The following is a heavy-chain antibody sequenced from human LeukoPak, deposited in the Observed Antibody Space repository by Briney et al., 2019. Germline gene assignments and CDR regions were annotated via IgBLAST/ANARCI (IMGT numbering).Heavy chain of an antibody. CDR3: ARYFGRRRYFDY. V-gene: IGHV4-30-4*01. Sequence: SETLSLTCTVSGGSISSGDYYWSWIRQPPGKGLEWIGYIYYSGSTYYNPSLKSRVTISVDTSKNQFSLKLSSVTAADTAVYYCARYFGRRRYFDYWGQGTLVTVSS. J-gene: IGHJ4*02. D-gene: IGHD3-9*01. CDR1: GGSISSGDYY. CDR2: IYYSGST.